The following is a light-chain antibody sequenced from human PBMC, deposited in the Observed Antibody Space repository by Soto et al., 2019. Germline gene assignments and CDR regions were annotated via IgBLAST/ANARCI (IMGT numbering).Light chain of an antibody. J-gene: IGKJ3*01. CDR1: QDIRTS. CDR2: GAS. V-gene: IGKV1-33*01. CDR3: QQYDNLPPFT. Sequence: DLQMTQSPSSLSASVGARVSITCQASQDIRTSLSWFQQKPGRAPKLLIYGASNLETGVPSRLRGSRSGTDFTFTISSLQHEDISTYYCQQYDNLPPFTFGPGTKVDIK.